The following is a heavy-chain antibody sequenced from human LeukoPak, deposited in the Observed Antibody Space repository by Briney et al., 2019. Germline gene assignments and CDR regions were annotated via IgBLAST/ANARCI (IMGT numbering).Heavy chain of an antibody. V-gene: IGHV1-18*01. CDR2: ISAYNGNT. CDR3: ARDLETMVRGVISYYMDV. CDR1: GYTFTSYG. J-gene: IGHJ6*03. Sequence: ASVKVSCKASGYTFTSYGISWVRQAPGQGLEWMGWISAYNGNTNYAQKFQGRVTMTRDTSISTAYMELSRLRSDDTAVYYCARDLETMVRGVISYYMDVWGKGTTVTVSS. D-gene: IGHD3-10*01.